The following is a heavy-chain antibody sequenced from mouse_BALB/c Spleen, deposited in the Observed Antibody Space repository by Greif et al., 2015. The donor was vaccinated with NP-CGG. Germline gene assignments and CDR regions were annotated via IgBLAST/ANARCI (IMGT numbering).Heavy chain of an antibody. CDR1: GYTFTDYY. CDR3: ARRTGTEAMDY. J-gene: IGHJ4*01. D-gene: IGHD4-1*01. Sequence: VQLQQSGPELVKPGASVKISCKASGYTFTDYYINWVKQKPGQGLGWIGWIYPGSGNTKYNEKFKGKATLTVDTSPSTAYMQLSSLTSEDTAVYFCARRTGTEAMDYWGQGTSVTVSS. CDR2: IYPGSGNT. V-gene: IGHV1-84*02.